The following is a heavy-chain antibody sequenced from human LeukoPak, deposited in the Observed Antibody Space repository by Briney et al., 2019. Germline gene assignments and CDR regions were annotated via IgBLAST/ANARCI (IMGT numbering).Heavy chain of an antibody. D-gene: IGHD2-2*01. V-gene: IGHV1-18*01. CDR3: AGYRNYCSSTSCYPPHWFDP. CDR2: ISAYNGNT. CDR1: GYTFTSYG. J-gene: IGHJ5*02. Sequence: ASVKVSCKASGYTFTSYGISWVRQAPGQGLEWMGWISAYNGNTNYAQKLQGRVTMTTDTSTSTAYMELRSLRSDDTAVYYCAGYRNYCSSTSCYPPHWFDPWGRGTLVTVSS.